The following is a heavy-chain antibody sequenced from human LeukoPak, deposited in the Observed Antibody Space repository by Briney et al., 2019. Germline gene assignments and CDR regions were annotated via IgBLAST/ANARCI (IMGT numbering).Heavy chain of an antibody. V-gene: IGHV3-21*01. J-gene: IGHJ4*02. CDR1: GFTFSSYS. CDR2: ISSSSSYI. D-gene: IGHD5-18*01. CDR3: ARDVVVDTAMAPLDY. Sequence: GGSLRLSCAASGFTFSSYSMNWVRQAPGKGLEWVSSISSSSSYIYYADSVKGRFTISRDNAKNSLYLQMNSLRAEDTAVYYCARDVVVDTAMAPLDYWGQGTLVTVSS.